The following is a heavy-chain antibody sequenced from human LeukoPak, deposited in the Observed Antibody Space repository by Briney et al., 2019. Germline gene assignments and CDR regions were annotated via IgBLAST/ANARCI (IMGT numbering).Heavy chain of an antibody. CDR2: IIPIFGTA. V-gene: IGHV1-69*05. D-gene: IGHD2-2*01. Sequence: SVKVSCKASGGTFSSYAISWVRQAPGQGLEWMGGIIPIFGTANYAQKFQGRVTITTDESTSTACMELSSLRSEDTAVYYCASGGTHKEYQLLTSWDYWGQGTLVTVSS. CDR3: ASGGTHKEYQLLTSWDY. J-gene: IGHJ4*02. CDR1: GGTFSSYA.